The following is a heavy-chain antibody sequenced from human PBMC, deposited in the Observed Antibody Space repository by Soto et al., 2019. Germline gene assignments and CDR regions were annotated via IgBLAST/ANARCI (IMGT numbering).Heavy chain of an antibody. D-gene: IGHD4-4*01. V-gene: IGHV6-1*01. J-gene: IGHJ6*02. CDR1: GDSVSSNRSA. Sequence: LTCGISGDSVSSNRSAWNWIRHSPSRGLEWLGRTYYRSRWYSEYAVSVKGRLTIIPDTSKNQFSLHLNSVTHDDTSVYFCVRERDCSNYSCHHYGLDVWRRGTTVTVSS. CDR3: VRERDCSNYSCHHYGLDV. CDR2: TYYRSRWYS.